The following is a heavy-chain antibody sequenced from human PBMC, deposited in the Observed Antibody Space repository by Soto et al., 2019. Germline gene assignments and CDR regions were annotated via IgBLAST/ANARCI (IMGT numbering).Heavy chain of an antibody. J-gene: IGHJ3*02. D-gene: IGHD4-17*01. CDR2: TYYRSKWYN. V-gene: IGHV6-1*01. CDR1: GDSISSHSAA. CDR3: ARVTGATPGSQAFDI. Sequence: TLALTCAIYGDSISSHSAAWNWIRQSPYRGLEWLGRTYYRSKWYNDYEVSVKSRININPDTSKNQFSLQLNSVTPEDTAVYYCARVTGATPGSQAFDIWGQGTMVTVSS.